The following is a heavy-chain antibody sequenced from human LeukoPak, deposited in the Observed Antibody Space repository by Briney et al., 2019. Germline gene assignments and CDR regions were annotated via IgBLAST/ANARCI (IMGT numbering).Heavy chain of an antibody. V-gene: IGHV1-69*13. D-gene: IGHD4-23*01. CDR2: IIPIFGAA. CDR1: GGTFSSYA. Sequence: VKVSCKASGGTFSSYAISWVRQAPGQGLEWMGGIIPIFGAAICAQKFQGRVTITADESTNTAYMELSSLRSEDTAVYYCARETVTRRPGPDTYYYYYGMDVWGKGTTVTVSS. J-gene: IGHJ6*04. CDR3: ARETVTRRPGPDTYYYYYGMDV.